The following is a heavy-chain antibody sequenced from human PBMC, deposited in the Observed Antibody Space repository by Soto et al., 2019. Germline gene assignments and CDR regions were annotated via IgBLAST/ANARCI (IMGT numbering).Heavy chain of an antibody. CDR2: IYYSGST. CDR3: ASADLFLLVPAAPASPYYVDV. Sequence: SETLSLTCTVSGGSISSYYWSWIRQPPGKGLEWIGYIYYSGSTNYNPSLKSRVTISVDTSKNQFSLKLSSVTAADTAVYYCASADLFLLVPAAPASPYYVDVWGKGTTVTAP. CDR1: GGSISSYY. D-gene: IGHD2-2*01. J-gene: IGHJ6*03. V-gene: IGHV4-59*08.